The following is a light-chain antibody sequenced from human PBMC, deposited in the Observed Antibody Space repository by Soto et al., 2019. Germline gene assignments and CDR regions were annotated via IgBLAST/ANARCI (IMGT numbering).Light chain of an antibody. J-gene: IGKJ5*01. V-gene: IGKV3-15*01. CDR1: QRISSK. CDR3: QQYHNWPPIT. CDR2: GAS. Sequence: EIVLTQSPDTLSVSPGERATLSCRASQRISSKLAWYQQKHGLALRLLIYGASTRAAGVPARFSGSGSGTEFTLIISSLQSEDFAFYYCQQYHNWPPITFGQGTRLEIK.